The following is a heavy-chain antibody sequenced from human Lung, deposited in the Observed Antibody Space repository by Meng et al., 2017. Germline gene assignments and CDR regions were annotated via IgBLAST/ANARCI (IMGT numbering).Heavy chain of an antibody. CDR1: GGSFSDYY. CDR3: ARGPTTMAHDFDY. D-gene: IGHD4-11*01. V-gene: IGHV4-34*01. J-gene: IGHJ4*02. Sequence: QVHLPEWGAGLFHPSEELFRPFVVSGGSFSDYYWSWIRQPPGKGLEWIGEINHSVSTNYNPSLVSRATISVDTSQNNLSLKLSSVTAADSAVYYCARGPTTMAHDFDYWGQGTLVTVSS. CDR2: INHSVST.